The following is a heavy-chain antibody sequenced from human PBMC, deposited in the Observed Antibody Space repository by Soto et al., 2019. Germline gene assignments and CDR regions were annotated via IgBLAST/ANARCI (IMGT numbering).Heavy chain of an antibody. J-gene: IGHJ4*02. CDR3: ARGAEVGIELAAFDQ. D-gene: IGHD2-8*02. Sequence: ASVKVSCKASGYTFTRYSIHWVRQAPGQGLEWIGWINTDNGDAKYSQKFQGRVTVTRDTSATTAYMEVSGLKSDDTAVYFCARGAEVGIELAAFDQWGQGTLVTVSS. CDR1: GYTFTRYS. V-gene: IGHV1-3*04. CDR2: INTDNGDA.